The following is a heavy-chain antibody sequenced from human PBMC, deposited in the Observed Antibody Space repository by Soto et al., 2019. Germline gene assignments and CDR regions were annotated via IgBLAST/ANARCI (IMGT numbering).Heavy chain of an antibody. V-gene: IGHV1-18*01. D-gene: IGHD2-2*01. CDR3: ARDWVSQPLVAAPSDY. J-gene: IGHJ4*02. CDR1: GYTFTSYG. Sequence: KKRGASVKVSCKASGYTFTSYGISWVRQAPGQGLEWMGWISAYNGNTNYAQKLQGRVTMTRDTSTSTVYMELSSLRSEDTAVYYCARDWVSQPLVAAPSDYWGQGTLVTVSS. CDR2: ISAYNGNT.